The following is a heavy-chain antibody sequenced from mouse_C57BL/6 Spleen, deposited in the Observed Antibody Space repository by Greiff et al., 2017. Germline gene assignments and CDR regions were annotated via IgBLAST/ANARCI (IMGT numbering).Heavy chain of an antibody. Sequence: QVQLQQPGAELVRPGTSVKLSCKASGYTFTSYWMHWVKQRPGQGLEWIGVIDPSDSYTNYNQKFKGKATLTVDTSSSTAYMQLSSLTSEDSAVYYCARFYEMGDYWGQGTSVTVSS. CDR1: GYTFTSYW. J-gene: IGHJ4*01. CDR3: ARFYEMGDY. D-gene: IGHD2-3*01. V-gene: IGHV1-59*01. CDR2: IDPSDSYT.